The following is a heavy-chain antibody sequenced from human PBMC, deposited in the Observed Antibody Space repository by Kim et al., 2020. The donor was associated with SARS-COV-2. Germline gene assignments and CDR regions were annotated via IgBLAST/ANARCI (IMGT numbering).Heavy chain of an antibody. V-gene: IGHV3-23*01. Sequence: GGSLRLSCAASGFTFSSYAMSWVRQAPGKGLEWVSAISGSGGSTYYADSVKGRFTISRDNSKNTLYLQMNSLRAEDTAVYYCAKKTIPWEYYDSSGYFPDYWGQGTLVTVSS. CDR1: GFTFSSYA. CDR3: AKKTIPWEYYDSSGYFPDY. J-gene: IGHJ4*02. CDR2: ISGSGGST. D-gene: IGHD3-22*01.